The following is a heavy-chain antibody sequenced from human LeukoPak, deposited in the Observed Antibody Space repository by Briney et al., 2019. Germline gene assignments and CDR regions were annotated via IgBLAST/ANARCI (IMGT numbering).Heavy chain of an antibody. CDR3: ARDKGKGGYSYGHNGGFDY. CDR1: GGTFSSYA. V-gene: IGHV1-69*06. CDR2: IIPIFGTA. D-gene: IGHD5-18*01. Sequence: SVKVSCKASGGTFSSYAISWVRQAPGQGLEWMGGIIPIFGTANYAQKFQGRVTITADKSTSTAYMELSSLRSEDTAVYYCARDKGKGGYSYGHNGGFDYWGQGTLVTVSS. J-gene: IGHJ4*02.